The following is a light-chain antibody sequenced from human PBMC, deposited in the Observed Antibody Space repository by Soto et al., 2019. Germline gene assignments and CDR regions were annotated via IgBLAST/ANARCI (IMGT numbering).Light chain of an antibody. CDR2: EVS. CDR1: QGLLDSDGRTH. J-gene: IGKJ4*01. Sequence: DIVLTQTPLSLSVTPGQPASISCNSSQGLLDSDGRTHLYWYVQKTGQPPQALIYEVSKRSSGVPDRFSGSGSGTHLTLTMSRVQAEDAGIYYCMQSLQLNTFGGGTKVEIK. CDR3: MQSLQLNT. V-gene: IGKV2D-29*01.